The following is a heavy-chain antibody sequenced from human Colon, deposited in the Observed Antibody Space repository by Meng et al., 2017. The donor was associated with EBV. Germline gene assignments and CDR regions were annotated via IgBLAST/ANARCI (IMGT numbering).Heavy chain of an antibody. J-gene: IGHJ4*02. CDR1: GGSISSGGYY. D-gene: IGHD3-22*01. CDR3: ARDSPVSHFDY. V-gene: IGHV4-30-4*01. Sequence: QVELQESGPGLVKPLQTLSLTCAVSGGSISSGGYYWSWIRQPPGKGLEWIGYIYYSGSTYYNPSLKSRVTISVDTSKNQFSLKLSSVTAADTAVYFCARDSPVSHFDYWGQGTLVTVSS. CDR2: IYYSGST.